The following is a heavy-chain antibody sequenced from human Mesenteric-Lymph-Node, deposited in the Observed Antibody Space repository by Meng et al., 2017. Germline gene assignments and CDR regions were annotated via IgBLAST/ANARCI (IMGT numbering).Heavy chain of an antibody. CDR3: ASNIYGHYFDY. V-gene: IGHV4-59*08. CDR2: IYHSGST. D-gene: IGHD2/OR15-2a*01. Sequence: SETLSLTCTVSGGSISSYYWSWIRQPPGKGLEWIGSIYHSGSTYYNPSLKSRVTISVDTSKNQFSLKLSSVTAADTAVYYCASNIYGHYFDYWGQGTLVTVSS. CDR1: GGSISSYY. J-gene: IGHJ4*02.